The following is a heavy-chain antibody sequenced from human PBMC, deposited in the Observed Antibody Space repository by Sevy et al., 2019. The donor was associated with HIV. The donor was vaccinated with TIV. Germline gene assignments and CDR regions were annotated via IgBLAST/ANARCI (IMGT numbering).Heavy chain of an antibody. Sequence: GGSLRLSCAASGFTFSSYGMHWVRQAPVKGLEWVALIWYDGTNKYYADSVKGRFTISRDNSKNTLYLQMNSLRAEDTAVYYCASGAYYYASRSQNFDYWGPGTLVTVSS. V-gene: IGHV3-33*01. D-gene: IGHD3-10*01. J-gene: IGHJ4*02. CDR1: GFTFSSYG. CDR2: IWYDGTNK. CDR3: ASGAYYYASRSQNFDY.